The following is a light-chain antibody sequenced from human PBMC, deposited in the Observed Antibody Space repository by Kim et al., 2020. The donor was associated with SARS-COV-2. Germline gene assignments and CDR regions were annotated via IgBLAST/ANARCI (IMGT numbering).Light chain of an antibody. CDR1: QNVGNSF. CDR3: QQYQQYGRSLSLT. J-gene: IGKJ4*01. V-gene: IGKV3-20*01. CDR2: GTS. Sequence: EIVLTQSPGTLSLSPGERATLSCRASQNVGNSFLAWYQQKPGQAPRLLMSGTSTRATGIPDRFSGSGSGTDFTLTINGLEPEDFAVYYCQQYQQYGRSLSLTFGGGTKVDIK.